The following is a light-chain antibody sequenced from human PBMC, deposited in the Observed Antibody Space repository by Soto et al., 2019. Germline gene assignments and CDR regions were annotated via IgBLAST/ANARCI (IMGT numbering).Light chain of an antibody. Sequence: QSVLTQPASVSASPGQSITISCTGTSSDIGAYNYVSWYQQPPGKAPKLIIYDVGVRPSGVSSRFSGSKSANTASLTISGLQAEDEGDYYCTSYPTSPMVAFGGGTKVTVL. CDR2: DVG. CDR3: TSYPTSPMVA. J-gene: IGLJ2*01. V-gene: IGLV2-14*01. CDR1: SSDIGAYNY.